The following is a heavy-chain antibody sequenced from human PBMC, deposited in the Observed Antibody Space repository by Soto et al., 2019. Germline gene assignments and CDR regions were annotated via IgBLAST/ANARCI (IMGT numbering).Heavy chain of an antibody. V-gene: IGHV3-30*18. J-gene: IGHJ3*02. CDR1: GFTFSSYG. CDR2: ISYDGSNK. Sequence: PGGSLRLSCAASGFTFSSYGMHWVRQAPGNGLEWVAVISYDGSNKYYADSVKGRFTISRDNSKNTLYLQMNSLRAEDTAVYYCAKDSYLLLWFGDLDAFDIWGQGTMVTVS. D-gene: IGHD3-10*01. CDR3: AKDSYLLLWFGDLDAFDI.